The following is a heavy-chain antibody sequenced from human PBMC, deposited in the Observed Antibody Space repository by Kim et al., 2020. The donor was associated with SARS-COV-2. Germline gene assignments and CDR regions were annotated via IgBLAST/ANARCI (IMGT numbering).Heavy chain of an antibody. Sequence: GESLKISCKGSGYSFTSYWISWVRQMPGKGLEWIGRIDPSDSYTNYSPSFQGQVTISADKSISTAYLQRSSLKASDTAMYYCARVGSSTSSGWYFDLWGRGTLVTVSS. V-gene: IGHV5-10-1*04. CDR3: ARVGSSTSSGWYFDL. D-gene: IGHD2-2*01. CDR2: IDPSDSYT. J-gene: IGHJ2*01. CDR1: GYSFTSYW.